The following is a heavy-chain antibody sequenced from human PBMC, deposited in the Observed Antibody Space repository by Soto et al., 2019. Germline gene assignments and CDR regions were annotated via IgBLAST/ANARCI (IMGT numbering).Heavy chain of an antibody. CDR2: ISYDGSNK. CDR3: AKGFSYSVIDY. V-gene: IGHV3-30*18. CDR1: GFTFSTYG. Sequence: QVQLVESGGGVVQPGRSLRLSCAASGFTFSTYGMHWVRQAPGKGLEWVAVISYDGSNKYYADSVKGRFTISRDNSKNTLYLQMSSLRAEDTAVYYCAKGFSYSVIDYCGQVTLVTVSS. D-gene: IGHD5-18*01. J-gene: IGHJ4*02.